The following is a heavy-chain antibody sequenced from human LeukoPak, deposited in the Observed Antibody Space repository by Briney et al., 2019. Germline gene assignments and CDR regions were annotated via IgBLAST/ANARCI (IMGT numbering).Heavy chain of an antibody. J-gene: IGHJ4*02. Sequence: GGSLRLSCAASGFTFSRYGMHWVRQAPGKGLEWVSSISSSSSYIYYADSVKGRFTISRDNAKNSLYLQMNSLRAEDTAVYYCAREIAVAGTRGDYWGQGTLVTVSS. D-gene: IGHD6-19*01. CDR3: AREIAVAGTRGDY. V-gene: IGHV3-21*01. CDR2: ISSSSSYI. CDR1: GFTFSRYG.